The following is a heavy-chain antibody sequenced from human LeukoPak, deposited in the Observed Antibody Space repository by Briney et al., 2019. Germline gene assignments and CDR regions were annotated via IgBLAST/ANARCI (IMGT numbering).Heavy chain of an antibody. D-gene: IGHD6-19*01. Sequence: PSETLSLTCIVSGGSISNSNYYWGWIRQPPGKGLEWIGTIFYTGSTYYNPSLNNGVTISVDTSKNQFSLKLTSLTAADTAMYYCARHVESGYSSGWYFDFWGQGALVTVSS. V-gene: IGHV4-39*01. CDR3: ARHVESGYSSGWYFDF. CDR2: IFYTGST. CDR1: GGSISNSNYY. J-gene: IGHJ4*02.